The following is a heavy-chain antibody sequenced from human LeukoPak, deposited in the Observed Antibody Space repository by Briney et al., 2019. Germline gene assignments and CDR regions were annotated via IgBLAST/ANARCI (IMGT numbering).Heavy chain of an antibody. Sequence: GGSLRLSCAASGFTFSSYAMSWVRQAPGKGLEWVAVISYDGSNKYYADSVKGRFTISRDNSKNTLYLQMNSLRAEDTAVYYCAKVGVGAQVYWGQGTLVTVSS. D-gene: IGHD1-26*01. CDR1: GFTFSSYA. CDR2: ISYDGSNK. CDR3: AKVGVGAQVY. V-gene: IGHV3-30-3*01. J-gene: IGHJ4*02.